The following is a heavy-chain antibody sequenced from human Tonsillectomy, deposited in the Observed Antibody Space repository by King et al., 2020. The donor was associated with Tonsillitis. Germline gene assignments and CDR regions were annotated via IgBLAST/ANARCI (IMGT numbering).Heavy chain of an antibody. Sequence: TLKESGPVLVKPTETLTLTCTVSGFSLSNARMGVSWIRQPPGKALEWLAHIFSNEEKSYNPSLKSRLTISKDTSKSQVVLTMTNMDPVDTATYYCARSFDSEGYFDYWGQGTLVTVSS. CDR1: GFSLSNARMG. V-gene: IGHV2-26*01. CDR2: IFSNEEK. J-gene: IGHJ4*02. D-gene: IGHD2-15*01. CDR3: ARSFDSEGYFDY.